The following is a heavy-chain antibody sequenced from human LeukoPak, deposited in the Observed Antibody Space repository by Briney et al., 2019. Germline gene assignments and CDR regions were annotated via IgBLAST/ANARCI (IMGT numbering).Heavy chain of an antibody. V-gene: IGHV4-34*01. J-gene: IGHJ4*02. CDR2: INHSGST. Sequence: SETLSLTCAVYGGSFSGYYWSWIRQPPGKGLEWIGEINHSGSTNYNPSLKSRVTISVDTSKNQFSLKLSSVTAADTAVYYCARPALYYDILTGYYGGWDYWGQGTLVTVSS. D-gene: IGHD3-9*01. CDR3: ARPALYYDILTGYYGGWDY. CDR1: GGSFSGYY.